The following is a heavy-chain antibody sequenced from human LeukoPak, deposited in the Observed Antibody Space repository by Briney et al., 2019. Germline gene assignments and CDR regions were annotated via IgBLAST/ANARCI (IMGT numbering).Heavy chain of an antibody. CDR2: IYSGGST. V-gene: IGHV3-66*01. CDR3: VKEVVATIPPL. D-gene: IGHD5-12*01. CDR1: GFTVSSNY. Sequence: PGGSLRLSCAASGFTVSSNYMSWVRQAPGKGLEWVSVIYSGGSTYYADSVKGRFTITRDNSKNTLFLQMNSLRAEDTAVYYCVKEVVATIPPLWGQGTLVTVSS. J-gene: IGHJ4*02.